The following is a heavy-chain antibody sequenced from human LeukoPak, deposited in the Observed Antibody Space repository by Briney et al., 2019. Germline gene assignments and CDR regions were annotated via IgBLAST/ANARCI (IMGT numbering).Heavy chain of an antibody. Sequence: GGSLRLSCAASGFTFSSYGMHWVRQAPGKGLEWVSGISGSGSGTYYADSVKGRFTISRDNSKNTLYLQMNSLRAEDTAVYYCAKGTTIAATIGFDYWGQGTLVTVSS. J-gene: IGHJ4*02. CDR1: GFTFSSYG. V-gene: IGHV3-23*01. CDR3: AKGTTIAATIGFDY. CDR2: ISGSGSGT. D-gene: IGHD6-6*01.